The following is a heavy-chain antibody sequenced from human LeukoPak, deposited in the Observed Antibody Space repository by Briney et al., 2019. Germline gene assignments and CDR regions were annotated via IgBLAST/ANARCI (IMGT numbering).Heavy chain of an antibody. CDR3: ARAGFGVVMPYDY. CDR2: ISSSSSYI. D-gene: IGHD3-3*01. Sequence: GGSLRLSCAASGFTFSSYSMNWVRQAPGKGLEWVSSISSSSSYIYYADSVKGRFTISRDNAKNSLYLQMNSLRAEDTAVYYCARAGFGVVMPYDYWGQGTLVTVSS. V-gene: IGHV3-21*01. CDR1: GFTFSSYS. J-gene: IGHJ4*02.